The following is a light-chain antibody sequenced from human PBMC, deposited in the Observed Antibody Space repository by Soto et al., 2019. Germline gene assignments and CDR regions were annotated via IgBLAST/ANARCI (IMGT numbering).Light chain of an antibody. Sequence: DIQMTQSPSTLSXXXXXXXXXXXXASQSINNWLAWYQQKPGKAPKLLIYKASNLQSGVPSRFSGSGSGTEFTLTISSLQPDDFATYYCQQYNSYSYTFGQGTKVDIK. CDR2: KAS. CDR1: QSINNW. J-gene: IGKJ2*01. CDR3: QQYNSYSYT. V-gene: IGKV1-5*03.